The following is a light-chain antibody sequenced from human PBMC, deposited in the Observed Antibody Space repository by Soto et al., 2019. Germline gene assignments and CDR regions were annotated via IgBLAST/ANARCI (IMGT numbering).Light chain of an antibody. CDR3: AAWDDSLNGYV. CDR2: AND. V-gene: IGLV1-44*01. CDR1: SSNIAPNT. J-gene: IGLJ1*01. Sequence: QAVVTQPPSASGTPGQRVTISCSGSSSNIAPNTVNWYQHLPGAAPQLLIFANDRRPSGVPDRFSGSRSGTSASLAISGLQSEDEAHYYCAAWDDSLNGYVFGTGTKLTVL.